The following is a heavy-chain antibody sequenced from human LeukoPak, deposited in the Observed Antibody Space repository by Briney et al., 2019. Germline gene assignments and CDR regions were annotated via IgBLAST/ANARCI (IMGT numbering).Heavy chain of an antibody. J-gene: IGHJ5*02. Sequence: ASVTVSCKTSGYTFTDYYMHWVGQAPGQGLEGVGWINPNSGGTSSAQKFQGRVTITRDTSITTVYMEVSWLTSDDTAIYYCARADRLHGGPYLIGPWGQGTLVTVSS. CDR1: GYTFTDYY. CDR2: INPNSGGT. CDR3: ARADRLHGGPYLIGP. D-gene: IGHD2-21*01. V-gene: IGHV1-2*02.